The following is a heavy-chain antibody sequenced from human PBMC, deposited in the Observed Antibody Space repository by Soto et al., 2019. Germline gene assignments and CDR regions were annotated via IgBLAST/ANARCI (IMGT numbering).Heavy chain of an antibody. J-gene: IGHJ6*02. CDR3: ARDLPTMDV. CDR2: IRAYNGNT. CDR1: CYTFTSYG. Sequence: QVQVGQSGAEVKEPGAPVEGPCQASCYTFTSYGIRWVRQAPGQGLEWMGWIRAYNGNTNYAQKLQGRVTMTTDTSTSTAYMELRSLRSDDTAMYYCARDLPTMDVWGQGTTVTVSS. V-gene: IGHV1-18*01.